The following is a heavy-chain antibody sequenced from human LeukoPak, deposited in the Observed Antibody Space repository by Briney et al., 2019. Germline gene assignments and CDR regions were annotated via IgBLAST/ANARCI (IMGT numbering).Heavy chain of an antibody. CDR3: AKDVPGSWAPDY. CDR1: GFTFSNYY. V-gene: IGHV3-30-3*01. J-gene: IGHJ4*02. D-gene: IGHD1-14*01. Sequence: QPGGSLRLSCAASGFTFSNYYMHWVRQVPGKGLEWVASISQDGSSKYYADSVKGRFTISRDNSKNTLYLQMISLRGEDTAVYCCAKDVPGSWAPDYWGQGTLVTVSS. CDR2: ISQDGSSK.